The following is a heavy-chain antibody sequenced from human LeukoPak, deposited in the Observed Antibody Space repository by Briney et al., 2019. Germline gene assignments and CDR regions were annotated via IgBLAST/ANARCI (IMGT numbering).Heavy chain of an antibody. CDR3: ARDGVEMATTALFDY. CDR2: INPSGGST. D-gene: IGHD5-24*01. V-gene: IGHV1-46*01. J-gene: IGHJ4*02. Sequence: ASVKVSCKASGYTFTSYYMHWVRQAPGQGPEWMGIINPSGGSTTYAQKFQGRVSMTRDTSTTTVYMELSSLRSEDTAVYYCARDGVEMATTALFDYWGQGTLVTVSS. CDR1: GYTFTSYY.